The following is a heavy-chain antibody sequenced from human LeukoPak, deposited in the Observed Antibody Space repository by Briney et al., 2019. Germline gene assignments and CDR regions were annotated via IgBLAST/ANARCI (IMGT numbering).Heavy chain of an antibody. CDR2: IYTSSTTK. J-gene: IGHJ5*01. Sequence: GGSLRLSCAASGLTFSKYSMTWVRQAPGKGLEWVSFIYTSSTTKYYTDSVKGRFTISRDNAKNSLYLQMNSLKVEDTPIYYCARATWVDCWGQGALVTVSS. CDR1: GLTFSKYS. V-gene: IGHV3-48*04. CDR3: ARATWVDC.